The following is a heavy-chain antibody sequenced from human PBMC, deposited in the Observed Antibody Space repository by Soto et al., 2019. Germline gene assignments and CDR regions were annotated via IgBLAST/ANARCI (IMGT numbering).Heavy chain of an antibody. D-gene: IGHD6-19*01. Sequence: EVQLVESGGGSVQPGGSLRLSCAASGFTFSTFSMNWVRQAPGRGLEWISYISGGGRPISYADSVKGRFTISRDNAKNSLYLQMDSLTAEDTAVYYCARDLGWAFDSWGQGTLVTVYS. J-gene: IGHJ4*02. CDR2: ISGGGRPI. V-gene: IGHV3-48*01. CDR1: GFTFSTFS. CDR3: ARDLGWAFDS.